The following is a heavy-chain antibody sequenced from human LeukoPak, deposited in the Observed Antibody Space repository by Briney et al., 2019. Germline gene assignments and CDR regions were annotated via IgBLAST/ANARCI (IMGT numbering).Heavy chain of an antibody. V-gene: IGHV3-23*01. J-gene: IGHJ4*02. Sequence: GGSLRLSCAASGFTFSSYAMGWVRQAPGKGLEWVSAISGSAGTTFYADSVKGRFTISRDNSKNTLFLQMNSLRAEDTAAYYCAKNYYGSGSSSLDYWGQGTLVTVSS. D-gene: IGHD3-10*01. CDR3: AKNYYGSGSSSLDY. CDR1: GFTFSSYA. CDR2: ISGSAGTT.